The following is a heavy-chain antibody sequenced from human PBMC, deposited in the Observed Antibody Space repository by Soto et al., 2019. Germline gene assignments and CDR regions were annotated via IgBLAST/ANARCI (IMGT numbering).Heavy chain of an antibody. V-gene: IGHV4-31*03. D-gene: IGHD6-13*01. J-gene: IGHJ5*02. CDR2: IYYSGST. Sequence: PSETLSLTCTVSGGSISSGGYYWSWIRQHPGKGLEWIGYIYYSGSTYYNPSLKSRVTISVDTSKNQFSLKLSSVTAADTAVYYCARKKDSSSWYGNWFDPWGQGTLVTVSS. CDR1: GGSISSGGYY. CDR3: ARKKDSSSWYGNWFDP.